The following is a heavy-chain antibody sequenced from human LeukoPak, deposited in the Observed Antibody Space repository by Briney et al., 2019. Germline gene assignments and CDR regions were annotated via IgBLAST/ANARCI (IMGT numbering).Heavy chain of an antibody. CDR3: AGYSSGWTIDAFDI. V-gene: IGHV3-48*03. CDR2: ISSSGSTI. J-gene: IGHJ3*02. D-gene: IGHD6-19*01. CDR1: GFTFSSYE. Sequence: GGSLRLSCAASGFTFSSYEMNWVRQAPGKGLEWVSYISSSGSTIYYADSVKGRFTISRDNAKNSLYLQMNSLRAEDTAVYYCAGYSSGWTIDAFDIWGQGTMVTVSS.